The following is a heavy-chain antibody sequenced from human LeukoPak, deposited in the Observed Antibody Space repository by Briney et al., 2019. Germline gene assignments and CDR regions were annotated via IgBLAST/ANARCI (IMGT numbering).Heavy chain of an antibody. D-gene: IGHD3-3*01. CDR1: GFTFSSYA. J-gene: IGHJ6*03. CDR2: ISYDGSNK. V-gene: IGHV3-30*15. Sequence: GGSLRLSCAASGFTFSSYAMHWVRQAPGKGLEGVAVISYDGSNKYYADSVKGRFTISRDNSKNTLYLQMSSLRAEDTAVYYCARDRDFWSFETPNYYYYYMDVWGKGTTVTVSS. CDR3: ARDRDFWSFETPNYYYYYMDV.